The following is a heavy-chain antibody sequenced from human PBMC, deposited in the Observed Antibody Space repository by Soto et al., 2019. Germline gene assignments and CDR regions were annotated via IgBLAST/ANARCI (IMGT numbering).Heavy chain of an antibody. CDR2: ISGGGTYI. CDR3: ASEFVVLVPAARDY. CDR1: GFTFGSYS. J-gene: IGHJ4*02. Sequence: GGSLRLSCAASGFTFGSYSMNWVRQAPGKGLEWVSSISGGGTYINYADSVKGRFTISRDNAKNSLYLQMNSLRAEDSAVYYCASEFVVLVPAARDYWGQGTLVTVSS. V-gene: IGHV3-21*01. D-gene: IGHD2-2*01.